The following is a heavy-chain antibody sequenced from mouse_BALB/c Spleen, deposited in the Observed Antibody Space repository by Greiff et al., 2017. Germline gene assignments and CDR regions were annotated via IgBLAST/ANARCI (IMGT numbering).Heavy chain of an antibody. CDR1: GFTFNTYA. V-gene: IGHV10-1*02. CDR2: IRSKSNNYAT. CDR3: VRGDSSGYV. Sequence: EVQLQESGGGLVQPKGSLKLSCAASGFTFNTYAMNWVRQAPGKGLEWVARIRSKSNNYATYYADSVKDRFTISRDDSQSMLYLQMNNLKTEDTAMYYCVRGDSSGYVWGQGTLVTVSA. J-gene: IGHJ3*01. D-gene: IGHD3-2*01.